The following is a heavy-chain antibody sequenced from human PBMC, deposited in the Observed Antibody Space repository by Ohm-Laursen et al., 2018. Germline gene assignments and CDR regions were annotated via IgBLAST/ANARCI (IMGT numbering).Heavy chain of an antibody. J-gene: IGHJ4*02. CDR3: ARAVRNQLVSDY. V-gene: IGHV1-8*02. Sequence: ASVKVSCKASGYTFTTCDITWVRQAAGQGPEWMGWMNPNSGNTGYAQKFRDRVTMTSDTSISTAYMELYGLTSEDTAAYYCARAVRNQLVSDYWGQGTLVTVSS. CDR1: GYTFTTCD. CDR2: MNPNSGNT. D-gene: IGHD1-1*01.